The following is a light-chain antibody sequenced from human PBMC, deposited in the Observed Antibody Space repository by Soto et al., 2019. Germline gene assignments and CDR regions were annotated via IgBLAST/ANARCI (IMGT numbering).Light chain of an antibody. CDR2: GNS. J-gene: IGLJ1*01. Sequence: QSVLTQPPSVSGAPGQRVTISCTGSSSNIGAGYDVHWYQQLPGTAPKLLIYGNSNRPSGVPDRFSGSKSGTSASLAITGLQADDEADYYCQSYDSSLSDDNYVFGTGTKLTVL. V-gene: IGLV1-40*01. CDR1: SSNIGAGYD. CDR3: QSYDSSLSDDNYV.